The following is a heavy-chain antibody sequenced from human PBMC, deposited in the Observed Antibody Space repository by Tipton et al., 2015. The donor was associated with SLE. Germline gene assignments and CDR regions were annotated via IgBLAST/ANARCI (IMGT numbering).Heavy chain of an antibody. CDR1: GYIFTGYG. CDR2: ISTYNGNT. V-gene: IGHV1-18*01. J-gene: IGHJ6*04. CDR3: AGEDTGDGGGPIVSWCAIDV. Sequence: QLVQSGAEVKKPGASVKVSCKASGYIFTGYGISWVRQAPGQGLEWMGWISTYNGNTNYAQKFQVRVTMTTDTSTSTVHMELRSLGSADAAVEYCAGEDTGDGGGPIVSWCAIDVWGEGTAVTVAS. D-gene: IGHD5-24*01.